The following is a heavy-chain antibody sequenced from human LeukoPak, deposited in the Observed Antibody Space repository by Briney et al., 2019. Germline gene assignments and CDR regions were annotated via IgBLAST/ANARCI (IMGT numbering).Heavy chain of an antibody. CDR2: IKQDGSEK. CDR1: QFTFSSYW. CDR3: ARDPSSGWYLKGWFDP. V-gene: IGHV3-7*01. J-gene: IGHJ5*02. D-gene: IGHD6-19*01. Sequence: GGSLRLSCAASQFTFSSYWMSWVRQAPGKGLEWVANIKQDGSEKYYVDSVKGRFTISRDNAKNSLYLQMNSLRAEDTAVYYCARDPSSGWYLKGWFDPWGQRTLVTVSS.